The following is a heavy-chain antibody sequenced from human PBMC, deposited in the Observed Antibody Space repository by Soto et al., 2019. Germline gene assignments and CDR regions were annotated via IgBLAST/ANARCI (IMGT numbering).Heavy chain of an antibody. CDR3: ARDSERIAVAGTFDY. D-gene: IGHD6-19*01. J-gene: IGHJ4*02. CDR1: GFTFSSYA. Sequence: QVQLVESGGGVVQPGRSLRLSCAASGFTFSSYAMHWVRQAPGKGLEWVAVISYDGSNKYYADSVKGRFTISRDNSKNTLYLQMNSLRAEDTAVYYCARDSERIAVAGTFDYWGQGTLVTVSS. V-gene: IGHV3-30-3*01. CDR2: ISYDGSNK.